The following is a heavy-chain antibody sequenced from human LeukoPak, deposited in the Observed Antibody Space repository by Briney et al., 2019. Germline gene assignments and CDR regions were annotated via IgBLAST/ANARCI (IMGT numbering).Heavy chain of an antibody. CDR1: GFTFSDYY. Sequence: GGSLRLSCAASGFTFSDYYMSWIRQAPGKGLEWVSNISSSGSTIYYADSVKGRFTISRDNAKNSLYLQMNSLRAEDTAVYYCAVTGMAPYPYYYYMDVWGKGTTVTVSS. V-gene: IGHV3-11*04. J-gene: IGHJ6*03. CDR3: AVTGMAPYPYYYYMDV. D-gene: IGHD6-13*01. CDR2: ISSSGSTI.